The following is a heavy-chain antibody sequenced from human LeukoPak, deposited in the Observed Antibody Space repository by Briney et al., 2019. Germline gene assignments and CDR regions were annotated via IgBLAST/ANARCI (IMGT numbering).Heavy chain of an antibody. D-gene: IGHD1-26*01. V-gene: IGHV3-23*01. Sequence: GGSLTLSCAASGFTFRSYAMSWVRRAPGKGLEWVSAISGNGRDTFYADSVRGRFTISRDNSKNTLYLQMNNLRAEDTAVYYCAKVVNSGNYYYFDYWGQGTLVTVSS. J-gene: IGHJ4*02. CDR1: GFTFRSYA. CDR2: ISGNGRDT. CDR3: AKVVNSGNYYYFDY.